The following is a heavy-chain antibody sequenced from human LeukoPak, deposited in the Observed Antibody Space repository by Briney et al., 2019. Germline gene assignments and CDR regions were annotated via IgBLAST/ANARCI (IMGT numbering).Heavy chain of an antibody. CDR2: IYTSGST. CDR3: ASCLVTTLYYYMDV. Sequence: PSETLSLTCTVSGGSISSGSYYWSWIRQPAGKGLEWIGRIYTSGSTNYNPSLKSRVTISVDTSKNQFSLKLSSVTAADTAVYYCASCLVTTLYYYMDVWGKGTTVTISS. J-gene: IGHJ6*03. D-gene: IGHD4-17*01. CDR1: GGSISSGSYY. V-gene: IGHV4-61*02.